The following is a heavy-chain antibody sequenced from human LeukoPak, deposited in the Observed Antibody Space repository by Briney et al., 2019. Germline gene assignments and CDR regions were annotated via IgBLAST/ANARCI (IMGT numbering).Heavy chain of an antibody. Sequence: GGSLRLSCAASGFTFSSYGMQWVRQAPGKGLEWVAFIRYDGSNNYYADSVKGRFTISRDNFKNTLDLQMKRLKAEDTAFLYRARRGATITARVWAPYYDYYMDVWGKGTTVTVSS. D-gene: IGHD5-12*01. CDR2: IRYDGSNN. CDR3: ARRGATITARVWAPYYDYYMDV. V-gene: IGHV3-30*02. J-gene: IGHJ6*03. CDR1: GFTFSSYG.